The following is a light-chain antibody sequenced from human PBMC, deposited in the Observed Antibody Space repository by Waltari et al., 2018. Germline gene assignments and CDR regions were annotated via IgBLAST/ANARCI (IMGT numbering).Light chain of an antibody. CDR1: TSDVGGYDF. CDR2: SVS. J-gene: IGLJ3*02. V-gene: IGLV2-11*01. CDR3: CSHGGFDTFLV. Sequence: QSALTQPRSVSGSPGQSVTISCTGTTSDVGGYDFVSWYQQHPGKDPKLIIYSVSQRRSGVPHRFCGPKSGTPASLAMSGLGDDDEPEYFCCSHGGFDTFLVFGGGTKVIVL.